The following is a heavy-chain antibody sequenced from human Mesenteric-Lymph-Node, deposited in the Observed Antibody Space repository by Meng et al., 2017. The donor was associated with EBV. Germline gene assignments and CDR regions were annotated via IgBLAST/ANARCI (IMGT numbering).Heavy chain of an antibody. CDR2: ISPYNDNT. CDR1: GYTFPNYG. D-gene: IGHD5-24*01. CDR3: AREGSGDGYNFDY. J-gene: IGHJ4*02. V-gene: IGHV1-18*01. Sequence: QVPLVQSGAEVKKPGASVKVSCKPSGYTFPNYGISWVRQAPGQGLEWMGSISPYNDNTYDAEKFQGRVTMTTDTSTRTVYVELRSLRSDDTAVYYCAREGSGDGYNFDYWGQGTLVTVSS.